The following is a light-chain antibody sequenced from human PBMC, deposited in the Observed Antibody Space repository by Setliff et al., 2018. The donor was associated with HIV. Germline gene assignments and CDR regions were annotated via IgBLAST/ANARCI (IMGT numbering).Light chain of an antibody. CDR2: HVS. J-gene: IGLJ1*01. CDR1: SNDIASSGY. Sequence: QAALTQPASLSGSPRQSITISRTGTSNDIASSGYVSWYQQHLGKAPKLIIYHVSHRPSGVSHRFSAFKSGHTASLTISGLQADDEADYYCSSSTTDTSDVFGTGTKVTVL. CDR3: SSSTTDTSDV. V-gene: IGLV2-14*03.